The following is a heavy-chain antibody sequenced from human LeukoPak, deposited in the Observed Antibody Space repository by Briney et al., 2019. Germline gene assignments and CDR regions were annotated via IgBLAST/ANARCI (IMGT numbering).Heavy chain of an antibody. CDR3: ARDNQPLYYYDSSGYRDDAFDI. V-gene: IGHV4-39*07. J-gene: IGHJ3*02. CDR1: SGSFSGYY. CDR2: IYYSGST. D-gene: IGHD3-22*01. Sequence: PSETLSLTCSVYSGSFSGYYWGWIRQPPGKGLEWIGSIYYSGSTYYNPSLKSRVTISVDTSKNQFSLKLSSVTAADTAVYYCARDNQPLYYYDSSGYRDDAFDIWGQGTMVTVSS.